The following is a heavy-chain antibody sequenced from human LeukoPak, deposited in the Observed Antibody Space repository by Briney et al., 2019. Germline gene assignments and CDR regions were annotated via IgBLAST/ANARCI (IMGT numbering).Heavy chain of an antibody. CDR2: ISQDGSGK. Sequence: GGSLRLSCGASGFTFSNYWMSWVRQAPGKGLEWVINISQDGSGKNYADSVEGRFTISRDNAKNSLYLQMNSLGVEDTAVYYCARGTAVALWGQGTLVTVSS. V-gene: IGHV3-7*03. D-gene: IGHD6-19*01. CDR1: GFTFSNYW. CDR3: ARGTAVAL. J-gene: IGHJ4*02.